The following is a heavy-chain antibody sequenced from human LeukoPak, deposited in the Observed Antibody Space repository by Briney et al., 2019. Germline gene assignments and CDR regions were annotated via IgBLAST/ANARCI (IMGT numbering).Heavy chain of an antibody. D-gene: IGHD2-21*02. CDR2: IYPGDSDT. J-gene: IGHJ6*02. Sequence: GESLKISCRGSGYSFTSHWIAWVRQMPGKGLEWMGIIYPGDSDTRYSPSFQGQVTISADKSISIAYLQWSSLKASDTAIYYCARQAYCGGDCYFNYVMDVWGQGTTVIVSS. CDR3: ARQAYCGGDCYFNYVMDV. V-gene: IGHV5-51*01. CDR1: GYSFTSHW.